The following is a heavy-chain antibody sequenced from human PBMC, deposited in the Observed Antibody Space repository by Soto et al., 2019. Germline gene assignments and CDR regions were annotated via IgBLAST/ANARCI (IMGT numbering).Heavy chain of an antibody. D-gene: IGHD5-18*01. Sequence: SETLSLTCTVSGGAISSYYWSWIRQPPGKGLEWIGYIYYSGNTNYSPTLKSRVAISLDTSHNQFSLKLSSVTAADTAEYFCARIPVDTYMTYWFDPCGQGTLVTVSS. CDR1: GGAISSYY. CDR3: ARIPVDTYMTYWFDP. CDR2: IYYSGNT. V-gene: IGHV4-59*01. J-gene: IGHJ5*01.